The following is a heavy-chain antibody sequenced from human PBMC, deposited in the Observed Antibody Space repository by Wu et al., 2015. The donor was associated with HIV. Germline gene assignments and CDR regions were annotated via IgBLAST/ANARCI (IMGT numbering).Heavy chain of an antibody. CDR3: ARGPDHRPKXYGDFSSPRYWNV. J-gene: IGHJ6*02. CDR2: IIPIFGTA. CDR1: GGTFSSYA. Sequence: QVQLVQSGAEVKKPGSSVKVSCKASGGTFSSYAISWVRQAPGQGLEWMGRIIPIFGTANYAQKFQGRVTITADESTSTAYMELSSLRSEDTALYYCARGPDHRPKXYGDFSSPRYWNVWGQGDPRSPS. V-gene: IGHV1-69*13. D-gene: IGHD4-17*01.